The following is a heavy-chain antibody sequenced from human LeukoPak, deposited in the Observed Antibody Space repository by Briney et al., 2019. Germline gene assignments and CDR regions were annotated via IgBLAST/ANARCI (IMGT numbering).Heavy chain of an antibody. J-gene: IGHJ5*02. V-gene: IGHV4-59*01. CDR1: GGSISSYY. CDR3: ARGPRSGAAAGTFPFDP. D-gene: IGHD6-13*01. CDR2: IYYSGST. Sequence: PSQTLSLTCTVSGGSISSYYWSWIRQPPGKGLEWIGYIYYSGSTNYNPSLKSRVTISVDTSKNQFSLKLSSVTAADTAVYYCARGPRSGAAAGTFPFDPWGQGTLVTVSS.